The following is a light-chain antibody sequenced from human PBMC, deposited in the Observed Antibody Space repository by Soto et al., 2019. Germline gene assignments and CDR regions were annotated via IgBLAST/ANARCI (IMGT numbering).Light chain of an antibody. J-gene: IGKJ1*01. CDR1: QSVSSN. CDR2: GAS. V-gene: IGKV3-15*01. Sequence: EIVMTQSPATLSVSPGERATLSCRASQSVSSNLAWYQQKPGQAPRLLIYGASTRATGIPARFSGSGSGTEFTLTISSLQSVDFAVYYCEQYKNSRTFGQGTKVDIK. CDR3: EQYKNSRT.